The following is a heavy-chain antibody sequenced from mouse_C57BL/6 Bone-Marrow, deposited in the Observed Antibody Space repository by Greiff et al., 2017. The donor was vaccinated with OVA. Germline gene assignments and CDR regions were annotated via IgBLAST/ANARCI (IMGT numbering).Heavy chain of an antibody. D-gene: IGHD1-1*02. CDR3: TRDLWHYFDY. CDR1: GFTFSSYA. J-gene: IGHJ2*01. Sequence: EVQRVESGVGLVKPGGSLKLSCAASGFTFSSYAMSWVRQTPEKRLEWVAYISSGGDYIYYADTVKGRFTISRDNARNTLYLQMSSLKSKDTAMCYCTRDLWHYFDYWGQGTTLTVSS. CDR2: ISSGGDYI. V-gene: IGHV5-9-1*02.